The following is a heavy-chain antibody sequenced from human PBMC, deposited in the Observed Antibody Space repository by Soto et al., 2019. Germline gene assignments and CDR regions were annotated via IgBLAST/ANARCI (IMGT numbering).Heavy chain of an antibody. CDR1: GFTFSSYG. J-gene: IGHJ4*02. CDR2: ISYDGSNK. Sequence: PGGSLRLSCAASGFTFSSYGMHWVRQAPGKGLEWVAVISYDGSNKYYADSVKGRFTISRDNSKNTLYLQMNSLRAEDTAVYYCAKQRDFWMGCWSAGVFDFWCQGTLVSVSS. CDR3: AKQRDFWMGCWSAGVFDF. D-gene: IGHD3-3*01. V-gene: IGHV3-30*18.